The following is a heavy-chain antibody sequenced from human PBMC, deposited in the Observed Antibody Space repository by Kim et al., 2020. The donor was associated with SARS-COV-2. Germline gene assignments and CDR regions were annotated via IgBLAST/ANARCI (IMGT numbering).Heavy chain of an antibody. CDR3: AKDRCSSTSCYFDY. Sequence: ASGKGRFTIARDNSKNTLYLQMNSLRAEDTAVYYCAKDRCSSTSCYFDYWGQGTLVTVSS. V-gene: IGHV3-23*01. J-gene: IGHJ4*02. D-gene: IGHD2-2*01.